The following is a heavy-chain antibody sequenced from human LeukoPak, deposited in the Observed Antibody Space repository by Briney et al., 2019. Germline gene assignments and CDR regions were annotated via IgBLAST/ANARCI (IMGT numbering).Heavy chain of an antibody. CDR1: GGTFSSYA. CDR3: AITYYYGSGNIDY. Sequence: SVKVSCKASGGTFSSYAISWVRQAPGQGLEWMGRIIPILGIANYAQKFQGRVTITADKSTSTAYMELSSLRSEDTAVYYCAITYYYGSGNIDYWGQGTLVTVSS. V-gene: IGHV1-69*04. J-gene: IGHJ4*02. D-gene: IGHD3-10*01. CDR2: IIPILGIA.